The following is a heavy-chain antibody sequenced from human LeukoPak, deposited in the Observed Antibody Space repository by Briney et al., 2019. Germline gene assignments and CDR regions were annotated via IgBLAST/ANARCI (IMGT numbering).Heavy chain of an antibody. V-gene: IGHV1-69*05. Sequence: SVKVSCKASGGTFSSYAISWVRQAPGQGLEWMGGIIPIFGTANYAQKFQDRVTITTDESTSTAYMELSSLRSEDTAVYYCAMGGTMVVTPSYFDYWGQGTLVTVSS. J-gene: IGHJ4*02. CDR2: IIPIFGTA. D-gene: IGHD4-23*01. CDR1: GGTFSSYA. CDR3: AMGGTMVVTPSYFDY.